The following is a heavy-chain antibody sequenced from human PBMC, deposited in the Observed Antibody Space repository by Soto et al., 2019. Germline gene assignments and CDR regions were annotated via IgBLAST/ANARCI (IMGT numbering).Heavy chain of an antibody. CDR2: IIPIFGTA. CDR1: GGTFSSYA. D-gene: IGHD2-15*01. CDR3: ARENCRGGSCYSEFYYYYGMDV. Sequence: SVKVSWKXSGGTFSSYAISWVRQAPGQGLEWMGGIIPIFGTANYAQKFQGRVTITADESTSTAYMELSSLRSEDTAVYYCARENCRGGSCYSEFYYYYGMDVWGQGTTVTVSS. V-gene: IGHV1-69*13. J-gene: IGHJ6*02.